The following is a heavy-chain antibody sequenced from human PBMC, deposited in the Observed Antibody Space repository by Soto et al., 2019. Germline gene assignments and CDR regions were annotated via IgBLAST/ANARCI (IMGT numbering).Heavy chain of an antibody. V-gene: IGHV4-34*01. CDR3: ARGFRKNRITIFGVVTPLGYLMDV. J-gene: IGHJ6*03. D-gene: IGHD3-3*01. CDR2: INHSGST. CDR1: GGSFSGYC. Sequence: SETLSLTCAVYGGSFSGYCWSWIRQPPGKGLEWIGEINHSGSTNYHPSLKSRVTISVDTSKNQFSLKLSSVTAADTAVSYCARGFRKNRITIFGVVTPLGYLMDVWGKGTTVTVSS.